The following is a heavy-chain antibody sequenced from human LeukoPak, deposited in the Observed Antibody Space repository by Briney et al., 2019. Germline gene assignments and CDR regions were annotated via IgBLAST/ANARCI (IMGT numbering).Heavy chain of an antibody. J-gene: IGHJ5*02. Sequence: ASVNVSCKASGYTFTSYAMHWVRPAPGQRVEWMGWINAGNGNTKYSQKFQGRVTITRDTSASTAYMELSSLRSEDTAVYYCAREYRINSYDSSAFDPWGQGTLVTVSS. CDR3: AREYRINSYDSSAFDP. V-gene: IGHV1-3*01. D-gene: IGHD3-22*01. CDR2: INAGNGNT. CDR1: GYTFTSYA.